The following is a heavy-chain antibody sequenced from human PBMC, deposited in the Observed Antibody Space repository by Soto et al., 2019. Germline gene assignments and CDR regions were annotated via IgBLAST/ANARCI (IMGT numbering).Heavy chain of an antibody. CDR3: ARTLPNRQLFDS. Sequence: PSETLSLTCTVSGGSISSSSYYWGWIRQPPGKGLEWIGSISYSGRTYYNPSLESRLTISIDTSKNQFSLRLASVTAADTAVYYCARTLPNRQLFDSWSQGTLVTVSS. D-gene: IGHD1-1*01. CDR2: ISYSGRT. J-gene: IGHJ4*02. CDR1: GGSISSSSYY. V-gene: IGHV4-39*07.